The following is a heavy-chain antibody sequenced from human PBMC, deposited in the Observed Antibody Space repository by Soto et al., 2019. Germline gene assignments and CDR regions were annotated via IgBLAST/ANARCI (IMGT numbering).Heavy chain of an antibody. D-gene: IGHD1-7*01. J-gene: IGHJ5*02. CDR2: IYYSRST. CDR1: GGSISSSSYY. V-gene: IGHV4-39*01. Sequence: PSETLSLTCTVSGGSISSSSYYWGWIRQPPGKGLEWIGSIYYSRSTYYNPSLKSRVTISVDTSKNQFSLKLTSVTAADTAVYYCARPGVTRTPPFLWFDPWGQATLVTGSS. CDR3: ARPGVTRTPPFLWFDP.